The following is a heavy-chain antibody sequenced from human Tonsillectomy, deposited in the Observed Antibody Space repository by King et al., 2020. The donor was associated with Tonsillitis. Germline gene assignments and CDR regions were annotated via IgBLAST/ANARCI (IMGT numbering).Heavy chain of an antibody. CDR3: ANLDTGPDVFDI. J-gene: IGHJ3*02. Sequence: VQLVESGGGVVPPGRSLRLSCAASGFTFSTYGFHWVRQAPGKGLGGGAVITYYGSNKYYGDSVKGRFTISRDNSENTLYLQMNSLGAEDTAVYFCANLDTGPDVFDIWGQGTMVTVSS. CDR2: ITYYGSNK. D-gene: IGHD1-1*01. CDR1: GFTFSTYG. V-gene: IGHV3-30*18.